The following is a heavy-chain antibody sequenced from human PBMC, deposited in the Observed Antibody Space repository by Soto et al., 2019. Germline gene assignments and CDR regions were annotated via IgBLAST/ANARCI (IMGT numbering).Heavy chain of an antibody. CDR3: ARGSRGRPPRLDY. J-gene: IGHJ4*02. CDR1: GGPISSYY. Sequence: QVQLQESGPGLVKPSETLSLNCTVSGGPISSYYWSWIRQSPGKGLEWIGYIYYSGSTNYNPSLKGRVTISVGPSKNQFALELSPGTAADTAVYYWARGSRGRPPRLDYWGQGTLVTVSS. D-gene: IGHD6-19*01. CDR2: IYYSGST. V-gene: IGHV4-59*01.